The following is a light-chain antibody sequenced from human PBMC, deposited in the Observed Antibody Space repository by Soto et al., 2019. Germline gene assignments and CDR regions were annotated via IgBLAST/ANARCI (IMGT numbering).Light chain of an antibody. J-gene: IGLJ3*02. CDR1: SSNIGSTS. V-gene: IGLV1-44*01. CDR2: SNN. Sequence: QSVLTQPPSASGTPGQRGTLSCSGSSSNIGSTSVYWYQQRPGTAPKLLIYSNNLRPSGVPDRLSGSKSGTSASLAISGLQSEDEADYYCAAWDNSLSGWVFVGGTKLTVL. CDR3: AAWDNSLSGWV.